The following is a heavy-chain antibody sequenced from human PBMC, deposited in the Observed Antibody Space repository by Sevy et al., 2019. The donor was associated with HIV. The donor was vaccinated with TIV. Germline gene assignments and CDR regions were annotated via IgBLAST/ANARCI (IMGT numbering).Heavy chain of an antibody. J-gene: IGHJ4*02. Sequence: GGSLRLSCAASGFTFSGYWMSWVRQAPGKGLEWVANIKQDGSEKYYVDSVKGRFTISRDNAKNSLYLQMNSLRAEDTAVYYCARDLYGSGHFDYWGQGTLVTVSS. D-gene: IGHD3-10*01. CDR3: ARDLYGSGHFDY. CDR2: IKQDGSEK. V-gene: IGHV3-7*01. CDR1: GFTFSGYW.